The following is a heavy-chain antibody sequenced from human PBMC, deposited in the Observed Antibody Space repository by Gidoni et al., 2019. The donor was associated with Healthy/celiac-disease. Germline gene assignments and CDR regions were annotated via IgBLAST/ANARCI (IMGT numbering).Heavy chain of an antibody. Sequence: EVQLVESGGGLVKPGGSLRLSCAASGFTFSNAWRSWVRQAPGKGLEGVGRIKSKTDGGKTDYAAPVKGRFTISRDDSKNTLYLQMNSLKTEDTAVYYCTTDGEWWNDEDGAFDIWGQGTMVTVSS. CDR3: TTDGEWWNDEDGAFDI. CDR1: GFTFSNAW. V-gene: IGHV3-15*01. CDR2: IKSKTDGGKT. J-gene: IGHJ3*02. D-gene: IGHD1-1*01.